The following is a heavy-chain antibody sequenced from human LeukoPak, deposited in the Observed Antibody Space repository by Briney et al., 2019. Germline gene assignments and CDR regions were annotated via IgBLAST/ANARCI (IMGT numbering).Heavy chain of an antibody. J-gene: IGHJ4*02. D-gene: IGHD3-22*01. CDR2: INHSGST. Sequence: SETLSLTCAVYGGSFSGYYWSWIRQPPGKGLEWIGEINHSGSTNYNPSLKSRVTISVDTSKNQFSLKLSSVTAADTAVYYCARFPSDSSGYYDYWGQGTLVAVSS. CDR3: ARFPSDSSGYYDY. V-gene: IGHV4-34*01. CDR1: GGSFSGYY.